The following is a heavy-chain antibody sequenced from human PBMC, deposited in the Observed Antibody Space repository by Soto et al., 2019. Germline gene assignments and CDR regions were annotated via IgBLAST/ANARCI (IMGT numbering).Heavy chain of an antibody. D-gene: IGHD3-22*01. CDR3: ARAREDYYDSSGYYYVDYFDY. J-gene: IGHJ4*02. CDR2: IYYSGST. V-gene: IGHV4-59*01. CDR1: GFTFSNAW. Sequence: AWSLSLSCAASGFTFSNAWMIWVRQAPVKSRRKIGYIYYSGSTNYNPSLKSRVTISGDTSKNQSSLKLSSVTAADTAVYYCARAREDYYDSSGYYYVDYFDYWGQGTLVTVSS.